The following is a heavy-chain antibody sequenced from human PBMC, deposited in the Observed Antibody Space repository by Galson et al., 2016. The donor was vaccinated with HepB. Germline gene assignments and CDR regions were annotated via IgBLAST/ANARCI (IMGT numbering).Heavy chain of an antibody. D-gene: IGHD4-17*01. CDR3: ARVADYGDAYYYYAMDV. CDR1: GGIFSTFG. J-gene: IGHJ6*02. CDR2: IIPMFRTP. V-gene: IGHV1-69*13. Sequence: SVKVSCKASGGIFSTFGISWVRQAPGQGLEWVGGIIPMFRTPTYAQKFQGRVTITADEGTRTAYMDLSSLRPEDTALYYCARVADYGDAYYYYAMDVWGPGTTVTVSS.